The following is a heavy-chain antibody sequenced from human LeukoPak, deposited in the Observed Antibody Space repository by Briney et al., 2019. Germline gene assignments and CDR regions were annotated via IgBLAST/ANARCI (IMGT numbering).Heavy chain of an antibody. J-gene: IGHJ4*02. Sequence: SETLSLTSAVYGGSFSGYYWSWIRQPPGKGLEWIGEINHSGSTNYNPSLKSRVTISVDTSKNQFSLKLSSVTAADTAVYYCARKPPTSPHLDYWGQGTLVTVSS. CDR2: INHSGST. V-gene: IGHV4-34*01. CDR1: GGSFSGYY. CDR3: ARKPPTSPHLDY.